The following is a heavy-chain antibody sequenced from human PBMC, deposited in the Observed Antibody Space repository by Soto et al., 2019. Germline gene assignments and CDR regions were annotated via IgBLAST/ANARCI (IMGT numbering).Heavy chain of an antibody. CDR3: AKGPHSASGYYYMDV. CDR1: GFTLSTYD. CDR2: IGSAGDT. V-gene: IGHV3-13*01. J-gene: IGHJ6*03. D-gene: IGHD3-10*01. Sequence: EVQLVESGGGLVQPGGSLRLSCAASGFTLSTYDMHWVRQATGKGLEWVAAIGSAGDTYYPGSVKGRFTVSRESAENSLYHQMNRLTAGDTAVYDCAKGPHSASGYYYMDVWGKGTTVTVSS.